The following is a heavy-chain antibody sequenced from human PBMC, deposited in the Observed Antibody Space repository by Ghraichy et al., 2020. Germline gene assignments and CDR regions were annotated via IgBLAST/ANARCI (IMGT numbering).Heavy chain of an antibody. CDR2: IYYSGST. V-gene: IGHV4-59*01. CDR3: ARDVGHRSYGRIDAFDI. D-gene: IGHD5-18*01. J-gene: IGHJ3*02. Sequence: SETLSLTCTVSGGSISSYYWSWIRQPPGKGLEWIGYIYYSGSTNYNPSLKSRVTISVDTSKNQFSLKLSSVTAADTAVYYCARDVGHRSYGRIDAFDIWGQGTMVTVSS. CDR1: GGSISSYY.